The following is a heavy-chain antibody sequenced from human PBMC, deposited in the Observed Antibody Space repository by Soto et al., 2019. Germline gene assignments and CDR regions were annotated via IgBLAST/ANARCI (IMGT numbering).Heavy chain of an antibody. CDR1: GFTFSSYS. CDR3: ARGSSNWAYYFDF. CDR2: ITSSGTAV. V-gene: IGHV3-48*02. Sequence: GGSLRLSCAASGFTFSSYSLNWVRQAPGKGLEWVSYITSSGTAVYYADSVRGRFTISRDNAKNSLYLQMNSLRDDDTAVYYCARGSSNWAYYFDFWGQGTLVTVSS. D-gene: IGHD6-13*01. J-gene: IGHJ4*02.